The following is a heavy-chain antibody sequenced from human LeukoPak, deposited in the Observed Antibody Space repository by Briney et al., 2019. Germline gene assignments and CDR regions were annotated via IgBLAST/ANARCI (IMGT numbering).Heavy chain of an antibody. CDR1: GGSISSYY. CDR3: ARGWRPGPKNKNKYYFDY. Sequence: SETLSLTCSVSGGSISSYYWNWIRQSPGKGLEWIGFIHYSGSSNSNPSLQSRVTISVDTSKNQFSLKLSSVTAADTAVYYCARGWRPGPKNKNKYYFDYWGQGTLVTVSS. J-gene: IGHJ4*02. CDR2: IHYSGSS. V-gene: IGHV4-59*12. D-gene: IGHD1-14*01.